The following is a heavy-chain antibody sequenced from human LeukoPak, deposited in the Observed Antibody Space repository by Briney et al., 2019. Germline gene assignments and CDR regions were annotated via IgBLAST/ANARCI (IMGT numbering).Heavy chain of an antibody. D-gene: IGHD3-10*01. CDR2: IYYSGST. V-gene: IGHV4-59*12. CDR3: ARDLAGAFDI. CDR1: GGSISSYY. J-gene: IGHJ3*02. Sequence: SETLSLTCTVSGGSISSYYWSWIRQPPGKGLEWIGYIYYSGSTNYNPSPKSRVTISVDTSKNQFSLKLSSVTAADTAVYYCARDLAGAFDIWGQGTMVTVSS.